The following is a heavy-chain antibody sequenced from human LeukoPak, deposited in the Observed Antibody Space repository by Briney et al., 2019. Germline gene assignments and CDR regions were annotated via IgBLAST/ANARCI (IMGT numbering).Heavy chain of an antibody. CDR3: ARDSGRSVDLGAFDI. D-gene: IGHD1-26*01. V-gene: IGHV3-21*01. CDR1: RFTFSSYS. CDR2: ISSSCSYI. J-gene: IGHJ3*02. Sequence: GGSLRLSCAASRFTFSSYSMNWVRQAPGKGLEWVSSISSSCSYICYAGSVKGRFTISRDNAKNSLYLQMNSLRAEDTAVYYCARDSGRSVDLGAFDIWGQGTMVTVSS.